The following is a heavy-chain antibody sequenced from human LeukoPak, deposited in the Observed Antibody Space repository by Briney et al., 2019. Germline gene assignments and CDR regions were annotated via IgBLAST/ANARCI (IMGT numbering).Heavy chain of an antibody. CDR1: GFTFSSYS. V-gene: IGHV3-21*01. J-gene: IGHJ4*02. Sequence: GGSLRLSCAASGFTFSSYSMNWVRQAPGKGLEWVSSISSSSSYIYYADSVKGRFTISRDNAKNSLYLQMNSLRAEDTAVYYCARDPLRKERSSSWFDYWGQGTLVTVSS. CDR3: ARDPLRKERSSSWFDY. D-gene: IGHD6-13*01. CDR2: ISSSSSYI.